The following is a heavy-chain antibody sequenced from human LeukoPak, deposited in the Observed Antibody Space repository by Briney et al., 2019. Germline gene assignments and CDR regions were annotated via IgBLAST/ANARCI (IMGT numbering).Heavy chain of an antibody. CDR3: ARGYCSSTSCYRGPFDY. CDR1: GYTLTELS. V-gene: IGHV1-24*01. CDR2: FYPEDGET. J-gene: IGHJ4*02. D-gene: IGHD2-2*01. Sequence: ASVKVSCKVSGYTLTELSMHWVRQAPGKGLEWMGGFYPEDGETIYAQKFQGRVTMTEDTSTDTAYMELSSLRSEDTAVYYCARGYCSSTSCYRGPFDYWGQGTLVTVSS.